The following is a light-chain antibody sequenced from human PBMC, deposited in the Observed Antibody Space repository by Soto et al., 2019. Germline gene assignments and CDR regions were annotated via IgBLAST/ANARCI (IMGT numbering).Light chain of an antibody. CDR1: QSVSSN. V-gene: IGKV3D-15*01. Sequence: EIVMTQSPATLSVSPGERATLSCRASQSVSSNLAWYQQKPGQAPSLLIYDISARATGIPTRFSGSGSGTEFTLTISSLQSEDVAVYYCQQYYTTPITFGQGTRLEIK. CDR2: DIS. CDR3: QQYYTTPIT. J-gene: IGKJ5*01.